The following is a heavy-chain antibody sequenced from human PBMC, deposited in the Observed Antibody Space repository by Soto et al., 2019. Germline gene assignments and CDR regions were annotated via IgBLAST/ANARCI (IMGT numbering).Heavy chain of an antibody. CDR1: GGSLTSNSYY. V-gene: IGHV4-39*02. J-gene: IGHJ5*02. D-gene: IGHD4-17*01. CDR2: FYYSQST. Sequence: SETLSLTCTVSGGSLTSNSYYWGWIRQPPGKGLEWIGSFYYSQSTYFNPSLKSRVTISVDTSKNQFSLKLSSVTASDTAVYYCARDYGGNFNWFDPWGQGTLVTVSS. CDR3: ARDYGGNFNWFDP.